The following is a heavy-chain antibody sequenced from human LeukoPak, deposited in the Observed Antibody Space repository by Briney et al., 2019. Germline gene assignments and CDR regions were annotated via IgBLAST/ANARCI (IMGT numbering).Heavy chain of an antibody. V-gene: IGHV3-30*03. D-gene: IGHD1-26*01. CDR2: ISYDGSNK. CDR1: GFTFSSYG. J-gene: IGHJ3*02. CDR3: AREVGTIVGATLAFDI. Sequence: GRSLRLSCAASGFTFSSYGMHWVRQAPGKGLEWVAVISYDGSNKYYADSVKGRFTISRDNSKNSLYLQMNSLRAEDTALYYCAREVGTIVGATLAFDIWGQGTMVTVSS.